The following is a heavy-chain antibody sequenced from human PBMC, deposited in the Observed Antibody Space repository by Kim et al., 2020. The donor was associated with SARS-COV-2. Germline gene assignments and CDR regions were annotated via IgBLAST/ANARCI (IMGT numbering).Heavy chain of an antibody. CDR2: IYYSGST. V-gene: IGHV4-31*03. Sequence: SETLSLTCTVSGGSISSGGYYWSWIRQHPGKGLEWIGYIYYSGSTYYNPSLKSRVTISVDTSKNQFSLKLSSVTAADTAVYYCARDNWNDGPYYFDYWGQGTLVTVSS. CDR1: GGSISSGGYY. D-gene: IGHD1-20*01. CDR3: ARDNWNDGPYYFDY. J-gene: IGHJ4*02.